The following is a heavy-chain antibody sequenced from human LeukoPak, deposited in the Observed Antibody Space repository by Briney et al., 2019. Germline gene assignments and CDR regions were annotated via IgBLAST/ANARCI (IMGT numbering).Heavy chain of an antibody. V-gene: IGHV3-23*01. Sequence: PGGSLRLSCAASGFTFSSFAVSWIRQAPGKGLEWVSSIDKIGVGTYYADSVRGWFTISRDNSKNTLYLQMNSLRAADTAVYYCARGGHGGRPNDYWGQGTLVTVSS. CDR2: IDKIGVGT. CDR1: GFTFSSFA. D-gene: IGHD4-23*01. CDR3: ARGGHGGRPNDY. J-gene: IGHJ4*02.